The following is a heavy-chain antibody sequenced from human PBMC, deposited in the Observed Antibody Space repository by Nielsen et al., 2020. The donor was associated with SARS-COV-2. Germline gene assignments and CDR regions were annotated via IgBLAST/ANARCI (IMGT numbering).Heavy chain of an antibody. J-gene: IGHJ4*02. V-gene: IGHV3-74*01. Sequence: ESLTLSCAASGLTPSNYWTHCVRQPPGKGLVWDARAKMEGRGTNYADSVKGRFTISRDNAENSLYLQMNSLRAEDTAVYYCAKDLWLLARPPLRMAGWGQGTLVTVSS. D-gene: IGHD6-19*01. CDR3: AKDLWLLARPPLRMAG. CDR2: AKMEGRGT. CDR1: GLTPSNYW.